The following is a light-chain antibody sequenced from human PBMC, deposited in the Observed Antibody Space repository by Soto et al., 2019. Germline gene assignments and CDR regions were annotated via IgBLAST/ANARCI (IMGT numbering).Light chain of an antibody. CDR3: QQRSNWPPGYT. J-gene: IGKJ2*01. V-gene: IGKV3-11*01. CDR1: QTVRSY. Sequence: EIVLTQSPATLSLSPGERATLSCRASQTVRSYLAWYQQKPGQAPRLLIYDASSRATGIPARFSRSGSGTDFTLTISSLEPEDFAVYYCQQRSNWPPGYTFGQGTKLEIK. CDR2: DAS.